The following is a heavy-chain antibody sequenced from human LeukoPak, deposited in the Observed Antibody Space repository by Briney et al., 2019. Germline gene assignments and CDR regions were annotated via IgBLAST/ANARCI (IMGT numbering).Heavy chain of an antibody. Sequence: LRLSCAASGFTVSSNYMSWVRQAPGKGLEWIGYIYYSGSTYYNPSLKSRVTISVDTSKNQFSLKLSSVTAADTAVYYCARDYSNYDALDYWGQGTLVTVSS. CDR3: ARDYSNYDALDY. J-gene: IGHJ4*02. CDR1: GFTVSSNY. V-gene: IGHV4-30-4*08. CDR2: IYYSGST. D-gene: IGHD4-11*01.